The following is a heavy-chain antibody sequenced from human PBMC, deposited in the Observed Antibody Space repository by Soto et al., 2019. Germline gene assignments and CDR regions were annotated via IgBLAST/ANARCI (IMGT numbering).Heavy chain of an antibody. D-gene: IGHD3-22*01. Sequence: SETLSLTCTVSGGSISSYYWSWIRQPPGKGLEWIGYIYYSGSTNYNPSVKGRFTISRDNSKNTLYLQMNSLRAEDTAVYYCARDPSYYDSSGAGWGQGTLVTVSS. J-gene: IGHJ4*02. CDR2: IYYSGST. V-gene: IGHV4-59*12. CDR1: GGSISSYY. CDR3: ARDPSYYDSSGAG.